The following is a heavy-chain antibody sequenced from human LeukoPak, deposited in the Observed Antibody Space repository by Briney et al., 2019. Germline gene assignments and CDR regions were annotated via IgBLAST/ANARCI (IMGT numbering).Heavy chain of an antibody. CDR2: ISSSSSYI. J-gene: IGHJ3*02. CDR3: ARVDIVVVVAAYSGALDI. V-gene: IGHV3-21*01. CDR1: GFTFSSYS. D-gene: IGHD2-15*01. Sequence: GGSLRLSCAASGFTFSSYSMNWVRQAPGEGLEWVSSISSSSSYIYYADSVKGRFTISRDNAKNSLYLQMNSLRAEDTAVYYCARVDIVVVVAAYSGALDIWGQGTMVTVSS.